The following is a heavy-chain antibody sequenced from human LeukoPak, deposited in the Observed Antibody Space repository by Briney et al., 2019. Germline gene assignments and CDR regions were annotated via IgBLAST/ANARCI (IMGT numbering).Heavy chain of an antibody. CDR1: GGSISSYY. Sequence: PSESLSLTCTVSGGSISSYYWSWIRQPPGKGLEWIGYIYYSGITKYNPSLKSRVTISGDTSKNQFSLKLSSVTAADTAVYYCATLRYGSGIYEDVWGKGTTVTVSS. J-gene: IGHJ6*04. CDR2: IYYSGIT. CDR3: ATLRYGSGIYEDV. V-gene: IGHV4-59*01. D-gene: IGHD3-10*01.